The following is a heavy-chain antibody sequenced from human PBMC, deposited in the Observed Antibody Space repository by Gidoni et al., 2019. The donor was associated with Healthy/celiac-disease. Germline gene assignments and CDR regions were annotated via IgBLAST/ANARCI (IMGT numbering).Heavy chain of an antibody. Sequence: EVQLLESGGGLVQPGGSLRLSCAASGFTFSSYAMSWVRQAPGKGLEWVSAISGSGGSTYYADSVKGRFTISRDNSKNTLYLQMNSLRAEDTAVYYCAGAGLLDYWYFDLWGRGTLVTVSS. V-gene: IGHV3-23*01. D-gene: IGHD3-10*01. CDR1: GFTFSSYA. J-gene: IGHJ2*01. CDR2: ISGSGGST. CDR3: AGAGLLDYWYFDL.